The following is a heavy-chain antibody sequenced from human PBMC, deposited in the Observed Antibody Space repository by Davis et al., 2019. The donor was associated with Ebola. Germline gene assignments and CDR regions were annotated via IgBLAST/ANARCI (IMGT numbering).Heavy chain of an antibody. CDR3: ARDGPDYYGLDV. V-gene: IGHV1-46*01. Sequence: ASVKVSCKASGYTFTVYYMHWVRQAPGQGLEWMGVINPSAGYTNYAQKFQGRVTITRDTSTSTVYMEVRRLRSDDTAVYYCARDGPDYYGLDVWGQGTAVTVSS. J-gene: IGHJ6*02. CDR2: INPSAGYT. CDR1: GYTFTVYY.